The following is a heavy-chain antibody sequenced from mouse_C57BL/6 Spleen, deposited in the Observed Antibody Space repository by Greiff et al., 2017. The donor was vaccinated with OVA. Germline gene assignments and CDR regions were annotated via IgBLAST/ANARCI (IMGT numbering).Heavy chain of an antibody. CDR3: ARGGVFITTSMDY. D-gene: IGHD1-1*01. J-gene: IGHJ4*01. Sequence: QVQLQQPGAELVRPGSSVKLSCKASGYTFTSYWMHWVKQRPIQGLEWIGNIDPSDSETHYNQKFKDKATLTVDTSASTAYMQLSSLTSEDSAVYDGARGGVFITTSMDYWGQGTSVTVSS. CDR1: GYTFTSYW. V-gene: IGHV1-52*01. CDR2: IDPSDSET.